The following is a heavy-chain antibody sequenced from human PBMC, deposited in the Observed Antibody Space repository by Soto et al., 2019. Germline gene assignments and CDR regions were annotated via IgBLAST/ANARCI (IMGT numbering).Heavy chain of an antibody. CDR3: ARIFMEVKWSSRPDVAFDI. Sequence: ASVKVSFKASGYSFTSYYMHWVRQAPGQGLEWMGIINPSGGSTSYAQKFQGRVTMTRDTSTSTVYMELSSLRSEDTAVYYCARIFMEVKWSSRPDVAFDIWGQGTMVTVSS. D-gene: IGHD2-21*01. CDR2: INPSGGST. V-gene: IGHV1-46*03. CDR1: GYSFTSYY. J-gene: IGHJ3*02.